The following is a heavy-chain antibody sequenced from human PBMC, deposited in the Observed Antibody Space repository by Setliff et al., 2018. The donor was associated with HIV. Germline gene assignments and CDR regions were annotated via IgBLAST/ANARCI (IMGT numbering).Heavy chain of an antibody. V-gene: IGHV4-61*09. CDR2: ISTSGTT. J-gene: IGHJ4*02. CDR3: ARAADYYDSSGYWAPPRYFDY. CDR1: GDSITSGTYY. Sequence: PSETLSLTCTVSGDSITSGTYYWSWIRQPAGMRLEWIGHISTSGTTNYNPSLKSRVTISADTSKSQFSLKLTSVTAADTAVYFCARAADYYDSSGYWAPPRYFDYWGQGTLVTVSS. D-gene: IGHD3-22*01.